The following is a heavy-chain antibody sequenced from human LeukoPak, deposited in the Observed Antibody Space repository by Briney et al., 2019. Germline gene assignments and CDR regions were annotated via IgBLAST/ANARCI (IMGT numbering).Heavy chain of an antibody. Sequence: ASVKVSCKASGYTFTGYYMHWVRQAPGQGLEWMGWINPNSGGTNYAQKFQGRVTMTRDTSISTAYMELSSLRSEDTAVYYCARGNCSSTSCYPYDAFDIWGQGTMVTVSS. V-gene: IGHV1-2*02. CDR1: GYTFTGYY. CDR3: ARGNCSSTSCYPYDAFDI. D-gene: IGHD2-2*01. CDR2: INPNSGGT. J-gene: IGHJ3*02.